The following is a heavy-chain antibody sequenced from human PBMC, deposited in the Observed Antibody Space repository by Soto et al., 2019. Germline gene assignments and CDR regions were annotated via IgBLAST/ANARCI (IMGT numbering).Heavy chain of an antibody. D-gene: IGHD2-2*02. CDR3: ARDFVVPAAIWYYYGMDV. V-gene: IGHV1-18*01. J-gene: IGHJ6*02. Sequence: ASVKVSCKASGYTFTSYGISWVREAPGQGLEWMGWISAYNGNTNYAQKLQGRVTMTTDTSTSTAYMELRSLRSDDTAVYYCARDFVVPAAIWYYYGMDVWGQGTTVTVYS. CDR1: GYTFTSYG. CDR2: ISAYNGNT.